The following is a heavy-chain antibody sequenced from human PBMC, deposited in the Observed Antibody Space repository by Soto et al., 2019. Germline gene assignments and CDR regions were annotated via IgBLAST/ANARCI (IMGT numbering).Heavy chain of an antibody. CDR2: INPTGGGRT. Sequence: EASVKVSCKPSGNTFSNSYMHWVRQAPGQGLEWMGIINPTGGGRTTYAQTFQGRLTVTRDTSTSTVYMELSSLRSEDTAVYYCAKVGEKAGDRDLDYYYYGMEVLGQATTVTVSS. V-gene: IGHV1-46*01. CDR1: GNTFSNSY. J-gene: IGHJ6*01. CDR3: AKVGEKAGDRDLDYYYYGMEV. D-gene: IGHD2-21*02.